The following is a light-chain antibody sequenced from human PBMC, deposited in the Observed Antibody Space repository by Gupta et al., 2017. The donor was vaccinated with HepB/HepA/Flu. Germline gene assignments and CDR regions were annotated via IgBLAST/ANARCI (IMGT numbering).Light chain of an antibody. CDR1: QSVTSN. V-gene: IGKV3-15*01. CDR3: QQYNNWPGS. Sequence: EIVITPSPVILSVSPGERATLSCRASQSVTSNLAWYQQKPGQAPRLLMYGASTRATGVPARFSGSGSGTLFTLTISSLQSEDFVVYFCQQYNNWPGSFGQGTKLEIK. CDR2: GAS. J-gene: IGKJ2*04.